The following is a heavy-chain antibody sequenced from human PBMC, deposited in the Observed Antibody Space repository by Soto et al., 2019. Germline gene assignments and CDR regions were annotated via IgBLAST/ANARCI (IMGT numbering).Heavy chain of an antibody. V-gene: IGHV1-69*01. CDR2: IIPICGTA. CDR1: GGTFSSYA. D-gene: IGHD2-2*01. Sequence: QVQLVQSGAEVKKPGSSVKVSCKASGGTFSSYAISWVRQAPGQGLEWMGGIIPICGTANYAQKFQGRVTITADESTSTDYMELRSLRSEDTAVYYCASVPYDYCCYGNWFDPWGQGTLVTVSS. CDR3: ASVPYDYCCYGNWFDP. J-gene: IGHJ5*02.